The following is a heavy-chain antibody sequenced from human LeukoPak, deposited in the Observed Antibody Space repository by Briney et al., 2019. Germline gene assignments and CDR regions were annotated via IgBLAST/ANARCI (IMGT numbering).Heavy chain of an antibody. D-gene: IGHD3-10*01. CDR2: IFYSGST. CDR3: ARHYYGSGSSDY. V-gene: IGHV4-39*01. Sequence: SETLSLTCTVSGGSISTSNYYWGWIRQPPGKGLEWIGNIFYSGSTYYSPSLRSRVTISLDTSRNQFSLKLSSVTAADTAVYYCARHYYGSGSSDYWGQGTLVTVSS. CDR1: GGSISTSNYY. J-gene: IGHJ4*02.